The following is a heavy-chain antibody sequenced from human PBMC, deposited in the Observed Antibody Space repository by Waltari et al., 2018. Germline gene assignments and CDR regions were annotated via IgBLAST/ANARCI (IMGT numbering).Heavy chain of an antibody. J-gene: IGHJ4*02. CDR1: GYTFTDYY. V-gene: IGHV1-69-2*01. Sequence: EVQPVQSGAEVKKPGATVKISCKVSGYTFTDYYMHWVQKAPGKGPEWMGLDDPEDGETRDAMKVQGSVTIAEDTVTDTASMELSSLRSEDAAVYYCAAGARIHVDYWGQGTLVTVSS. CDR2: DDPEDGET. CDR3: AAGARIHVDY.